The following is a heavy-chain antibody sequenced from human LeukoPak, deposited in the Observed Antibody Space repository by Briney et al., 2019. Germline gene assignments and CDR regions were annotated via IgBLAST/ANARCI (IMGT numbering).Heavy chain of an antibody. V-gene: IGHV1-2*02. D-gene: IGHD2-2*01. J-gene: IGHJ6*02. CDR3: ARSRGYCSSTSCYADYYYGMDV. CDR2: INPNSGGT. CDR1: GYTFTGYY. Sequence: ASVKVSCKASGYTFTGYYMHWVRQAPGQGLEWVGWINPNSGGTNYAQKFQGRVTMTRDTSISTAYMELSRLRSDDTAVYYCARSRGYCSSTSCYADYYYGMDVWGQGTTVTVSS.